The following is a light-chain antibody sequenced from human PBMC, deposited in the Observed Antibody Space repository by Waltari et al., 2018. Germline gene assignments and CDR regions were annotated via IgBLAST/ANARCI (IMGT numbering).Light chain of an antibody. CDR2: LSS. CDR1: ESVNFFGVNF. J-gene: IGKJ2*01. CDR3: LQNKNSSHI. V-gene: IGKV1-6*01. Sequence: AILLTQSPASFALSPVQSTTITCSVNESVNFFGVNFIHWYQQKPGQPPNFLVYLSSSLENGVPARFSGNGSGTDFSLTISTVESDDSANYFCLQNKNSSHIFGQGTKVEI.